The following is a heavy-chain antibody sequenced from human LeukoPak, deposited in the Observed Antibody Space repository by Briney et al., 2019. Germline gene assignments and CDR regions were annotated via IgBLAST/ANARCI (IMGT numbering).Heavy chain of an antibody. D-gene: IGHD2-15*01. Sequence: SETLSLTCAVYGGSFSGYYWSWIRQPPGKGLEWIGEINHSGSTNYNPSLKSRVTISVDTSKNQFSLKLSSVTAADTAVYYCARRGRGYCSGGSCYGAFDIWGQGTMVTVSS. CDR1: GGSFSGYY. CDR2: INHSGST. V-gene: IGHV4-34*01. J-gene: IGHJ3*02. CDR3: ARRGRGYCSGGSCYGAFDI.